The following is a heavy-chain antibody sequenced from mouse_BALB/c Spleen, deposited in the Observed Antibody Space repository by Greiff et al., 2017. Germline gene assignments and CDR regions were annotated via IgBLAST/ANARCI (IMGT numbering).Heavy chain of an antibody. D-gene: IGHD1-2*01. CDR3: TRKYYGTYYAMDY. CDR2: IYPGNSDT. V-gene: IGHV1-5*01. Sequence: VQLQQSGTVLARPGASVKMSCKASGYTFTSYWMHWVKQRPGQGLEWIGAIYPGNSDTSYNQKFKGKAKLTAVTSTSTAYMELSSLTNEDSAVYYCTRKYYGTYYAMDYWGQGTSVTVSS. J-gene: IGHJ4*01. CDR1: GYTFTSYW.